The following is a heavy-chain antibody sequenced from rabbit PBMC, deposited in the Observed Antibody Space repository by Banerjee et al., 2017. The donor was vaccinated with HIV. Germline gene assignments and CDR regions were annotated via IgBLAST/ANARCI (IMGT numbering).Heavy chain of an antibody. V-gene: IGHV1S47*01. D-gene: IGHD8-1*01. J-gene: IGHJ3*01. CDR3: ARSYAGSSYWYTPLDL. CDR1: GFDFSNYG. Sequence: QEHLVESGGGLVQPGGSLKVSCKASGFDFSNYGVSWVRQAPGKGLEWIGYIDPVFGSIHYASWVNGRFTISDHNAQNTLYLQLNSLTAADTATYFCARSYAGSSYWYTPLDLWGPGTLVTVS. CDR2: IDPVFGSI.